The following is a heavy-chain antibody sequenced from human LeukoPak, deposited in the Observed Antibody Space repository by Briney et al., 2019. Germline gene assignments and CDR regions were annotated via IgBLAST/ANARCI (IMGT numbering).Heavy chain of an antibody. CDR3: ATSDTVSTYNWLDP. Sequence: SETLSLTCNVSGGSISSNTYFWGWIRRPPGKGLEWFGSIRYSGSTYYNPSLKSRVTISVDTSKNQFSLNLSSLTAADTAVYFCATSDTVSTYNWLDPWGQGTLVTVS. CDR1: GGSISSNTYF. J-gene: IGHJ5*02. D-gene: IGHD4-17*01. CDR2: IRYSGST. V-gene: IGHV4-39*01.